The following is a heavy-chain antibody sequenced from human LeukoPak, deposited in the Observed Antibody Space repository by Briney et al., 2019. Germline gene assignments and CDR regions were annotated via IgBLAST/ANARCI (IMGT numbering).Heavy chain of an antibody. V-gene: IGHV3-23*01. CDR3: AKGGSSGYAPPYFDY. CDR1: GLTFSSYA. CDR2: INGSGGST. D-gene: IGHD3-22*01. J-gene: IGHJ4*02. Sequence: GGSLRLSCAASGLTFSSYAMSWVRQAPGKGLEWVSAINGSGGSTYHADSVSGRFTISRTNSPNTLYLQMNSLRAEDTAVYYCAKGGSSGYAPPYFDYWGQGTLVTVSS.